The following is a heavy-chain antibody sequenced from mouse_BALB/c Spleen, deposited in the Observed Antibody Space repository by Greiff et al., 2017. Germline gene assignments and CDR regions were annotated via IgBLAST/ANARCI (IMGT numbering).Heavy chain of an antibody. CDR2: INPSNGGT. CDR1: GYTFTSYY. J-gene: IGHJ2*01. V-gene: IGHV1S81*02. Sequence: VKLQESGAELVKPGASVKLSCKASGYTFTSYYMYWVKQRPGQGLEWIGAINPSNGGTNFNEKFKSKTTLTVDKSSSTAYMQLSSLTSEDSAVYYCTRKADYFDYWGQGTTLTVSS. CDR3: TRKADYFDY. D-gene: IGHD6-1*01.